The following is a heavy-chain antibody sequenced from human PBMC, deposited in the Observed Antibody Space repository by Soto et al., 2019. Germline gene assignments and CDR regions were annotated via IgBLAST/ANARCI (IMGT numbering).Heavy chain of an antibody. J-gene: IGHJ3*02. V-gene: IGHV4-4*02. Sequence: SVTLSLTSAAGGKSIPSHTWSSGGRNSPGAWLEWIGEIYHSGSTNYNPSLKSRVTISVDKSKNQFSLKLSSVTAADTAVYYCARVVPLGYCSGGSCYHTPDAFDIWGQGTMVS. CDR1: GKSIPSHTW. CDR3: ARVVPLGYCSGGSCYHTPDAFDI. CDR2: IYHSGST. D-gene: IGHD2-15*01.